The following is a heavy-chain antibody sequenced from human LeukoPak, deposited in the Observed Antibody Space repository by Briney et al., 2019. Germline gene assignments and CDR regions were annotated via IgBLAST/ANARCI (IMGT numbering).Heavy chain of an antibody. CDR3: AKGYSSGWYESNFDY. V-gene: IGHV1-69*05. J-gene: IGHJ4*02. CDR1: GGTFCSYA. Sequence: SVKVSCKASGGTFCSYAISWVRQAPGQGLEWMGGIIPIFGTANYAQKFQGRVTITTDESTSTAYMELSSLRSEDTAVYYCAKGYSSGWYESNFDYWGQGTLVTVSS. D-gene: IGHD6-19*01. CDR2: IIPIFGTA.